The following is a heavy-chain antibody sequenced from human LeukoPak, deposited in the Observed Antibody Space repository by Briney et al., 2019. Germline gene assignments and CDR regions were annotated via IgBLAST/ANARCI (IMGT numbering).Heavy chain of an antibody. J-gene: IGHJ4*02. D-gene: IGHD3-10*01. V-gene: IGHV3-48*04. Sequence: GGSLRLSCAASGFTFSSYSMNWVRQAPGKGLEWVSYISSSSTIYYADSVKGRFTISRDNAKNSLYLQMNSLRAEDTAVYYCARSGYGSGSYYNVGDYWGQGTLVTVSS. CDR1: GFTFSSYS. CDR3: ARSGYGSGSYYNVGDY. CDR2: ISSSSTI.